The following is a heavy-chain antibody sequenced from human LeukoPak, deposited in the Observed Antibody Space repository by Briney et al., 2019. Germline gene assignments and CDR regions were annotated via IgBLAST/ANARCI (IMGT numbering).Heavy chain of an antibody. Sequence: SETLSLTCAVYGGSFSGYYWSWIRQPPGKGLEWIGSIYYSGSTYYNPSLKSRVTISVDTSKNQFSLKLSSVTAADTAVYYCASLAVAGTYWGQGTLVTVSS. CDR1: GGSFSGYY. D-gene: IGHD6-19*01. CDR2: IYYSGST. V-gene: IGHV4-34*01. CDR3: ASLAVAGTY. J-gene: IGHJ4*02.